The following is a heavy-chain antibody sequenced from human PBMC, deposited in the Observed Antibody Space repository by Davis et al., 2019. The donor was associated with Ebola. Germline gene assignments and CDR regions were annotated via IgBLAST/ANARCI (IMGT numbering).Heavy chain of an antibody. CDR3: TLTISENY. J-gene: IGHJ4*02. CDR2: INPNSGGT. CDR1: GYTFTAYY. V-gene: IGHV1-2*06. D-gene: IGHD5-24*01. Sequence: AASVKVSCKASGYTFTAYYIHWVRQAPGQGLEWMGRINPNSGGTNYAQKFQGRVTMTRDTSISTAYMELSRPRSDDTAVYYCTLTISENYWGQGTLVTVSS.